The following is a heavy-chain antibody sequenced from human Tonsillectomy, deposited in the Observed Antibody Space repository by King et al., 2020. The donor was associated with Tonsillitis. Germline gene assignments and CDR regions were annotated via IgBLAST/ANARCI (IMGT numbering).Heavy chain of an antibody. V-gene: IGHV3-53*04. D-gene: IGHD3-22*01. CDR2: IYSGGST. J-gene: IGHJ4*02. CDR3: ARERPYDSSGSFDY. CDR1: GFTVSSNY. Sequence: VQLVESGGGLVQPGGSLRLSCAASGFTVSSNYMSWVRQAPGKGLEWVSVIYSGGSTYYADSVKGRFTISRHNSKNTLYLQMNSLRAEDTAVYYCARERPYDSSGSFDYWGQGTLVTVSS.